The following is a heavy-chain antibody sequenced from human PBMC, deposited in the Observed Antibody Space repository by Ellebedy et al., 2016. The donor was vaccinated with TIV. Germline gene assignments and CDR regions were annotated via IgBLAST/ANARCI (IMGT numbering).Heavy chain of an antibody. Sequence: ASVKVSCKASGYTFTSYHMHWVRQAPGQGLEWMGIINPSGGSTTYAQKFQGRVTMTRDTSTSTVNMEVSSLRSADTAVYYCARDLYMEVWGKGTTVTVSS. CDR1: GYTFTSYH. J-gene: IGHJ6*03. V-gene: IGHV1-46*01. CDR3: ARDLYMEV. CDR2: INPSGGST.